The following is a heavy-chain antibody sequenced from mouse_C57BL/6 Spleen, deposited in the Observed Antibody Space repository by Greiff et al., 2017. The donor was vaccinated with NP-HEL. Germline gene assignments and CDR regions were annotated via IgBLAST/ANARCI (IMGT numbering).Heavy chain of an antibody. Sequence: EVKVVESGGDLVKPGGSLKLSCAASGFTFSSYGMSWVRQTPDKRLEWVATISSGGSYTYYPDSVKGRFTISRDNAKNTLYLQMSSLKSEDTAMYYCARHLGRGYFDVWGTGTTVTVSS. CDR2: ISSGGSYT. CDR3: ARHLGRGYFDV. V-gene: IGHV5-6*01. CDR1: GFTFSSYG. D-gene: IGHD4-1*01. J-gene: IGHJ1*03.